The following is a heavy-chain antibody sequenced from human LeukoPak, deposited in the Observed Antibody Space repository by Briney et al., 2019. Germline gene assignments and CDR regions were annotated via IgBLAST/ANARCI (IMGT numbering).Heavy chain of an antibody. CDR1: GFTFSTYA. CDR2: ISGSGGGT. V-gene: IGHV3-23*01. CDR3: AKGLTRTTSCYDGCDY. J-gene: IGHJ4*02. D-gene: IGHD2-2*01. Sequence: PGGSLRLSCTASGFTFSTYAMNWVRQAPGKGLEWVSAISGSGGGTYYADSVKGRFTVSRDNSKNTLYLQMNSLRAEDTAVYYCAKGLTRTTSCYDGCDYWGQGTLVTVSS.